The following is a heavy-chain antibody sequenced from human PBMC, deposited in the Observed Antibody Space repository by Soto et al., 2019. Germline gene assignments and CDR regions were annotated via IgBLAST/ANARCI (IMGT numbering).Heavy chain of an antibody. Sequence: PGGSLRLSCVASGFTFSSYSMNWVRQAPGKGLEWISYISSHSSTLYYADSVKGRFTISRDNAENSLYLQMNSLRDEDTAVYYCVRDGSGNLYLNRFDPWGQGTLVTVSS. V-gene: IGHV3-48*02. CDR2: ISSHSSTL. J-gene: IGHJ5*02. CDR1: GFTFSSYS. CDR3: VRDGSGNLYLNRFDP. D-gene: IGHD6-19*01.